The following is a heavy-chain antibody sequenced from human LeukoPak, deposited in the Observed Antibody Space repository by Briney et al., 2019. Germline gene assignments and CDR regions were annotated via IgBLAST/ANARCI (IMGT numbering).Heavy chain of an antibody. Sequence: SETLSLTCTVSGYSISSGYYWGWIRQPPGKGLEWTGSIYHSGSTYYNPSLKSRVTISVDTSKNKFSLKLSSVTAADTAVYYCAREGSSSLGYWGQGTLVTVSS. CDR3: AREGSSSLGY. CDR2: IYHSGST. CDR1: GYSISSGYY. J-gene: IGHJ4*02. D-gene: IGHD6-6*01. V-gene: IGHV4-38-2*02.